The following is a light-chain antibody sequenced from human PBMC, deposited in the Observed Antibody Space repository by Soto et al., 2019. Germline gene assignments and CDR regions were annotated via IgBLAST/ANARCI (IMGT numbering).Light chain of an antibody. CDR1: QYIGDF. CDR2: KAS. Sequence: DIQMTQSPSSLSASVGDRVTITCRASQYIGDFLNWYQQTPGKAPKLLIYKASTLKSGVPSRFSGSGSGTEFTLTISSLQPEDFAVYYCQQYNNWPPITFGQGTRLEI. V-gene: IGKV1-5*03. CDR3: QQYNNWPPIT. J-gene: IGKJ5*01.